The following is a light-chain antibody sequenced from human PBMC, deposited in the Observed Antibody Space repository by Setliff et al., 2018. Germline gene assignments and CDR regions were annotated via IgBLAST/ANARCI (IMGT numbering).Light chain of an antibody. J-gene: IGLJ1*01. CDR1: SRDVGSYDF. V-gene: IGLV2-14*03. CDR2: DVT. Sequence: QSVLTQPASVSGSPGQSITISCIGSSRDVGSYDFVSWYQQHPGKAPKLIIYDVTGRPSGVSDRFSGSKSGNTASLTISGLQAEDEADYCCSSYTNSNTYVVGTGTKVTVL. CDR3: SSYTNSNTYV.